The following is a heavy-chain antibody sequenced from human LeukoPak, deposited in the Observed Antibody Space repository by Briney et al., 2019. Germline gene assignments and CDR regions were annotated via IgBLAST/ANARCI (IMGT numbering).Heavy chain of an antibody. CDR3: ATNLRWLSDDAFDI. CDR2: INPNSGGT. J-gene: IGHJ3*02. Sequence: ASVKVSCKASGYTFTGYYMHWVRQAPGQGLEWMGWINPNSGGTNYAQKFQGRVTMTRDTSISTAYMELSGLRSDDTAVYHCATNLRWLSDDAFDIWGQGTMVTVSS. D-gene: IGHD3-22*01. V-gene: IGHV1-2*02. CDR1: GYTFTGYY.